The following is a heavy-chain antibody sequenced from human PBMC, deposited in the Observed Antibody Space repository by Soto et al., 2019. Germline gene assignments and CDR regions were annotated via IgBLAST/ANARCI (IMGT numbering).Heavy chain of an antibody. V-gene: IGHV3-48*02. D-gene: IGHD1-26*01. CDR1: GLTFSSYS. CDR2: ISGGSDII. CDR3: ARGGGSYRN. J-gene: IGHJ4*02. Sequence: GGSVRLSCAVSGLTFSSYSFNWVRQTPGKGLEWISHISGGSDIIYYADSVKGRFTISRDNAKNALFLQMNSLRDDDTALYYCARGGGSYRNWGQGTLVTSPQ.